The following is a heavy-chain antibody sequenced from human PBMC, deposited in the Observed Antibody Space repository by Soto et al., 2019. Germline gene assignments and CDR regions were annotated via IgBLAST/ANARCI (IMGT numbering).Heavy chain of an antibody. V-gene: IGHV3-33*01. Sequence: QAQLVESGGGVVQPGRSLRLSCAASGFTFSSYGMHWVRQAPGKGLEWVAIIWYDGSNKYYADSVKGRFTISRDSSKNKRYLQMNSLRAEDTAVYYCARVGSSWSFDYWGQGTLVTVSS. CDR2: IWYDGSNK. CDR3: ARVGSSWSFDY. J-gene: IGHJ4*02. CDR1: GFTFSSYG. D-gene: IGHD6-13*01.